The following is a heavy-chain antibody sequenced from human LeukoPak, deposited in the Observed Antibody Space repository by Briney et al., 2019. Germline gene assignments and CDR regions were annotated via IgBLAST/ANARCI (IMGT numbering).Heavy chain of an antibody. CDR1: GFTSSSYS. J-gene: IGHJ4*02. D-gene: IGHD3-10*01. V-gene: IGHV3-21*01. CDR2: ISSSSSYI. CDR3: ARALLGRAVPGFFDY. Sequence: PGGSLSLSCAPSGFTSSSYSMNWVRQAARKGLEWVSSISSSSSYIYYADSVKGRFTISRDNAKHSLYLQMNSLRAEDTSVYYCARALLGRAVPGFFDYWGQGTLVTVSS.